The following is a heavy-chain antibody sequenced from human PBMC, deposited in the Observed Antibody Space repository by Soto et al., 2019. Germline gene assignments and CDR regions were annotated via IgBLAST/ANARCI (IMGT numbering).Heavy chain of an antibody. CDR3: ARHGYTSGRTYFDY. CDR2: IYDRGST. Sequence: SETLSLTCTVPGGSIGSSSYYWGWIRQPPGKGLEWIGSIYDRGSTYSNPSLKSRLTTSLDTSKNHFSLKLTSVTAADTVVYYCARHGYTSGRTYFDYWGQGTLVTVSS. D-gene: IGHD6-19*01. J-gene: IGHJ4*02. CDR1: GGSIGSSSYY. V-gene: IGHV4-39*01.